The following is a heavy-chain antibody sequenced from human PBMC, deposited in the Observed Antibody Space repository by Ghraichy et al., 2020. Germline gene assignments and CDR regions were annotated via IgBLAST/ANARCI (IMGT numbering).Heavy chain of an antibody. V-gene: IGHV3-30-3*01. D-gene: IGHD1-26*01. J-gene: IGHJ3*02. CDR1: GFTFSSYA. CDR2: ISYDGSNK. Sequence: GGSLRLSCAASGFTFSSYAMHWVRQAPGKGLEWVAVISYDGSNKYYADSVKGRFTISRDNSKNTLYLHMNSLRAEDTAVYYCARAPISSIVGATTGAFDIWGQGTMVTVSS. CDR3: ARAPISSIVGATTGAFDI.